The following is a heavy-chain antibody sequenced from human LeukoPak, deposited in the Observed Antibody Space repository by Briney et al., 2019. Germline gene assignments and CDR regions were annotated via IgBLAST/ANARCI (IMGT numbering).Heavy chain of an antibody. CDR3: ARVRNYSGYDGGDYYYYYMDV. CDR2: YAPEDGKT. J-gene: IGHJ6*03. Sequence: ASVKVSCKVFGHTLTELSMHWVRQAPGKGLEWMGGYAPEDGKTIYAQKFQGRVTVTEDTSTDTAYMELSSLRSEDTAVYYCARVRNYSGYDGGDYYYYYMDVWGKGTTVTVSS. D-gene: IGHD5-12*01. V-gene: IGHV1-24*01. CDR1: GHTLTELS.